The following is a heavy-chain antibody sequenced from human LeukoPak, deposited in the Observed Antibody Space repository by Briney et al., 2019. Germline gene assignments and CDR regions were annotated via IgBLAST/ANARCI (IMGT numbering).Heavy chain of an antibody. CDR2: LTSSGSYI. J-gene: IGHJ4*02. CDR1: GFIFSTYA. D-gene: IGHD2-15*01. CDR3: AREEGCSGGSCYRVRYDY. V-gene: IGHV3-21*01. Sequence: GGSQRLSCAASGFIFSTYAMNGVPQAPGKGLVWVSSLTSSGSYIFYADSVRGRFTISRDNAKNSLYLQMHSLRAEDTAVYYCAREEGCSGGSCYRVRYDYWGQGTLVTVSS.